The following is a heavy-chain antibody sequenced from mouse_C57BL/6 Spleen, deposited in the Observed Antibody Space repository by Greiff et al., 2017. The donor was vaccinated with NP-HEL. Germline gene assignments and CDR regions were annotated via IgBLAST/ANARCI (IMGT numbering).Heavy chain of an antibody. V-gene: IGHV3-6*01. CDR3: AREDYDYVPFAY. CDR2: ISYDGSN. CDR1: GYSITSGYY. Sequence: EVQLQQSGPGLVKPSQSLSLTCSVTGYSITSGYYWNWIRQFPGNKLEWMGYISYDGSNNYNPSLKNRISITRDTSKNQFFLKLNSVTTEDTATYYCAREDYDYVPFAYWGQGTLVTVSA. D-gene: IGHD2-4*01. J-gene: IGHJ3*01.